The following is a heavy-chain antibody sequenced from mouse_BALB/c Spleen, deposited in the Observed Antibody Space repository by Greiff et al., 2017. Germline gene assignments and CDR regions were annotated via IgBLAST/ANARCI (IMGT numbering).Heavy chain of an antibody. J-gene: IGHJ3*01. Sequence: VQLQQSGTVLARPGASVKMSCKASGYSFTSYWMHWVKQRPGQGLEWIGAIYPGNSDTSYNQKFKGKAKLTAVTSASTAYMELISLTNEDSAVYYCTRTELEFAYWGQGTLVTVSA. D-gene: IGHD4-1*01. CDR1: GYSFTSYW. CDR2: IYPGNSDT. V-gene: IGHV1-5*01. CDR3: TRTELEFAY.